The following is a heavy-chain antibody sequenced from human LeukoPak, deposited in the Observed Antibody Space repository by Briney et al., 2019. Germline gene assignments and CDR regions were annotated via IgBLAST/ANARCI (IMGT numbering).Heavy chain of an antibody. Sequence: SVKVSCKASGGTFSSYAISWMRQAPGQRLEWMGGIIPIFGTANYAQKFQGRVTITADESTSTAYMELSSLRSEDTAVYYCAREGPSVVVVAANNWFDPWGQGNLVTVSS. CDR2: IIPIFGTA. CDR3: AREGPSVVVVAANNWFDP. V-gene: IGHV1-69*01. J-gene: IGHJ5*02. D-gene: IGHD2-15*01. CDR1: GGTFSSYA.